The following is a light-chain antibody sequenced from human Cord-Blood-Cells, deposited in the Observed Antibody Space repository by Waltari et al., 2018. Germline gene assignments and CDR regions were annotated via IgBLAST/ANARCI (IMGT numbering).Light chain of an antibody. CDR2: EGS. J-gene: IGLJ2*01. CDR3: CSYAGSSTHVV. Sequence: QSALTQPASVSGSPGQSITISCPGTSSAVGSYNLVSWYQQHPGKAPQPMIYEGSKRPSGVSNRFSGSKSGNTASLTISGLQAEDEADYYCCSYAGSSTHVVFGGGTKLTVL. CDR1: SSAVGSYNL. V-gene: IGLV2-23*01.